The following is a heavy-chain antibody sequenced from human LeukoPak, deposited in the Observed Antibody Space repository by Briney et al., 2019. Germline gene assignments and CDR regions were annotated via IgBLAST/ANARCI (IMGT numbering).Heavy chain of an antibody. J-gene: IGHJ3*02. D-gene: IGHD6-6*01. Sequence: GGSLRLSCAASGFTFSSYAMSWVRQAPGKGLEWVSVIYSGGSTYYADSVKGRFTISRDNSKNTLYLQMNSLRAEDTAVYYCARDSRYSSSPDAFDIWGQGTMVTVSS. V-gene: IGHV3-66*02. CDR2: IYSGGST. CDR1: GFTFSSYA. CDR3: ARDSRYSSSPDAFDI.